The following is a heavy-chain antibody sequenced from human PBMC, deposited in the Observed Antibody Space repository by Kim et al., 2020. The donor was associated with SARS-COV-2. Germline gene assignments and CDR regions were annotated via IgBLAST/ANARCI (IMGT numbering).Heavy chain of an antibody. J-gene: IGHJ4*02. CDR1: GYTFTSYG. CDR3: ARDGHIVVVPAAMGY. V-gene: IGHV1-18*04. Sequence: ASVKVSCKASGYTFTSYGISWVRQAPGQGLEWMGWISAYNGNTNYAQKLQGRVTMTTDTSTSTAYMELRSLRSDDTAVYYCARDGHIVVVPAAMGYWGQGTLVTVSS. D-gene: IGHD2-2*01. CDR2: ISAYNGNT.